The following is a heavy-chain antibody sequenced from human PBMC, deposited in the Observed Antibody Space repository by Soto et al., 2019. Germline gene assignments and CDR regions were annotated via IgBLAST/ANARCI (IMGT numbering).Heavy chain of an antibody. CDR1: GGSFSDYY. Sequence: QVRLQQWGAGLLKPSETLPLTCAVYGGSFSDYYWSWIRQPPGKGLEWIGEINHSGSTNYNPSLKSRVTTAVHLSKNHFALKLNSVTAADSAVYYCAREVPSRYFALWGRGTPVTVSS. J-gene: IGHJ2*01. D-gene: IGHD3-10*01. V-gene: IGHV4-34*01. CDR2: INHSGST. CDR3: AREVPSRYFAL.